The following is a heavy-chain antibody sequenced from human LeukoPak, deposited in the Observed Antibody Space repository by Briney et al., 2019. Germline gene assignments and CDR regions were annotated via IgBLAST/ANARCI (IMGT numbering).Heavy chain of an antibody. CDR2: INHSGST. CDR3: ARGEVVDY. Sequence: SETLSLTCAVYGGSFSGYYWSWIRQPPGKGLEWIGEINHSGSTNYNPSLKSRVTISVDTSKNQFSLKLSPVTAADTAVYYCARGEVVDYWGQGTLVTVSS. J-gene: IGHJ4*02. V-gene: IGHV4-34*01. D-gene: IGHD2-15*01. CDR1: GGSFSGYY.